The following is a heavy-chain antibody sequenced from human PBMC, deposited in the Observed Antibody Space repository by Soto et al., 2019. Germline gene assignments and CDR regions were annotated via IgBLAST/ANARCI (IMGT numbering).Heavy chain of an antibody. CDR2: ISAYNGNT. CDR3: ARGGTYYYGSGSYYPASFDI. J-gene: IGHJ3*02. CDR1: GYTFTSYG. V-gene: IGHV1-18*01. D-gene: IGHD3-10*01. Sequence: ASVKVSCKASGYTFTSYGISWLRQSPGQWLECLGWISAYNGNTNYAQKLQGRVTMTTDTFTSTAYMELRSLRSDDTAVYYCARGGTYYYGSGSYYPASFDIWGQGTMVTVSS.